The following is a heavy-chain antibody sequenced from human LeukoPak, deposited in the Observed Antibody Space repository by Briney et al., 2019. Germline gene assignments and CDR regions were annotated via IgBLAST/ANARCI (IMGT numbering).Heavy chain of an antibody. J-gene: IGHJ4*02. CDR3: AKASWAGVTTTHFDY. CDR2: IDNSGGVT. V-gene: IGHV3-23*01. D-gene: IGHD3-10*01. Sequence: GGALRLSCTAPGFIFSSYAMTGVRRAPERGLEWVSVIDNSGGVTYYADSVRGRFTISRVNSKNTLYLQMNDLRAEDTAVYYCAKASWAGVTTTHFDYWAQGTLVTVSS. CDR1: GFIFSSYA.